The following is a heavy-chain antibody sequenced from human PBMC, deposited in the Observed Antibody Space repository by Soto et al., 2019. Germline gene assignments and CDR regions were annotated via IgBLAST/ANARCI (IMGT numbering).Heavy chain of an antibody. CDR1: GDSVSGGSYY. D-gene: IGHD3-10*01. V-gene: IGHV4-61*01. CDR2: IYYSGST. Sequence: QVQLQESGPGLVKPSQTLSLTCAVSGDSVSGGSYYWSWIRQPPGKALEWIGYIYYSGSTNYNPSLKSRVTSSLDTSVNQFYLQLCSVTAADTAVYSCAKQGSFGEADYWGQGTLVTVSS. J-gene: IGHJ4*02. CDR3: AKQGSFGEADY.